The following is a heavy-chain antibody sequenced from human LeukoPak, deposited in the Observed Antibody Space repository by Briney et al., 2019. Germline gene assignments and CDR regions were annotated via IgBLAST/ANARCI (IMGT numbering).Heavy chain of an antibody. D-gene: IGHD6-6*01. CDR3: ARADIKYSSSSSFWFDY. V-gene: IGHV1-69*13. CDR2: IIPIFGTA. Sequence: WASVKVSCKASGYTFTSYGISWVRQAPGQGLEWMGGIIPIFGTANYTQKFQGRVTITADESTSTAYMELSSLRSEDTAVYYCARADIKYSSSSSFWFDYWGQGTLVTVSS. CDR1: GYTFTSYG. J-gene: IGHJ4*02.